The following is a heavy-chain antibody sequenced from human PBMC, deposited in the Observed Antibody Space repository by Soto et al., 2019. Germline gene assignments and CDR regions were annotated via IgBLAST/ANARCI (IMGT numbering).Heavy chain of an antibody. CDR2: ISGSGGST. J-gene: IGHJ6*02. CDR1: GFTFSSYA. CDR3: ARDLTGTSVYYYGMDV. V-gene: IGHV3-23*01. D-gene: IGHD1-7*01. Sequence: GGSLRLSCAASGFTFSSYAMSWVRQAPGKGLEWVSAISGSGGSTYYADSVKGRFTISRDNSKNTLYLQMNSLRAEDTAVYYCARDLTGTSVYYYGMDVWGQGTTVTVSS.